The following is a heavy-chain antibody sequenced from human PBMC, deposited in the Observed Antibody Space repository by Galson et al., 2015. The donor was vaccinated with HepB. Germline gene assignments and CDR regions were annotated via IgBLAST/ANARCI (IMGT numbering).Heavy chain of an antibody. V-gene: IGHV3-23*01. CDR1: GFTFSSYA. CDR2: ISGSGGST. D-gene: IGHD3-22*01. CDR3: AKDPITMIVAHYFDY. J-gene: IGHJ4*02. Sequence: SLRLSCAASGFTFSSYAMNWVRQAPGKGLEWVSAISGSGGSTYYADSVKGRFTISRDNSKNTLYLQMNSLRAEDTAVYYCAKDPITMIVAHYFDYWGQGTLVTVSS.